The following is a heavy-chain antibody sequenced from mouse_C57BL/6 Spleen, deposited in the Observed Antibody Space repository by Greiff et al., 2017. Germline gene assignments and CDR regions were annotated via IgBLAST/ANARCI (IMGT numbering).Heavy chain of an antibody. D-gene: IGHD3-3*01. CDR3: ARSRGTLYYFDY. CDR2: IYPGDGDT. V-gene: IGHV1-82*01. J-gene: IGHJ2*01. Sequence: QVQLQQSGPELVKPGASVKISCKASGYAFSSSWMNWVKQRPGKGLEWIGRIYPGDGDTNYNGKFKGKATLTADKSSSTAYMQLSSLTSEDSAVYFCARSRGTLYYFDYWGQGTTRTVSS. CDR1: GYAFSSSW.